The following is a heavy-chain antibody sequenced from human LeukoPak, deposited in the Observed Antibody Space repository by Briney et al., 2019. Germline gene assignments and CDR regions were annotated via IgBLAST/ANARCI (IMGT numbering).Heavy chain of an antibody. J-gene: IGHJ4*02. CDR1: GFTFSSYS. Sequence: GGSLRLSCAASGFTFSSYSMNWVRQAPGKGLEWISYISSGGSTIYYADSAKGRFTISRDNAKNSLYLQMNSLRAEDTAVYYCARDYGGNYRAHIDYWGQGTLVTVSS. CDR3: ARDYGGNYRAHIDY. V-gene: IGHV3-48*04. D-gene: IGHD4-23*01. CDR2: ISSGGSTI.